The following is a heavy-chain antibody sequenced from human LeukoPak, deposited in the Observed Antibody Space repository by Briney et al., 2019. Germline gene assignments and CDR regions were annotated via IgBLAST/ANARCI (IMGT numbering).Heavy chain of an antibody. CDR3: ARGVYIAAAQYGY. J-gene: IGHJ4*02. CDR1: GGSISSYY. CDR2: IYYSGTT. V-gene: IGHV4-59*01. D-gene: IGHD6-13*01. Sequence: PSETLSLTCTVSGGSISSYYWSWIRQPPGKGLEWIGYIYYSGTTNYNPSLKSRVTISVDTSKNQFSPKLSSVTAADAAVYYCARGVYIAAAQYGYWGQGTLVTVSS.